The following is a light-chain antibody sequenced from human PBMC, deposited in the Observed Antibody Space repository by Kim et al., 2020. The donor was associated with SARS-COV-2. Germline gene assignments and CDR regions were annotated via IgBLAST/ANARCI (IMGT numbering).Light chain of an antibody. J-gene: IGKJ2*01. CDR1: LSINSD. CDR3: QHYYTWPFT. V-gene: IGKV3-15*01. Sequence: EIVMTQSPATLSVSSGERATLSCRASLSINSDLAWYQQKPGQAPRLLIYDASTRATGLPARFSGSGSGRDFTLTISSLQSEDFAIYYCQHYYTWPFTFGPGTKLEI. CDR2: DAS.